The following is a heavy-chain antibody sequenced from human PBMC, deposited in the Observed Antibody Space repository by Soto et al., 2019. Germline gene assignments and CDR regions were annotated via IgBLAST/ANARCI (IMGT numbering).Heavy chain of an antibody. CDR3: ARAPTSRLDY. J-gene: IGHJ4*02. V-gene: IGHV3-53*05. CDR2: ISGSGGNT. Sequence: AWSLRHSGASSGFTDSGNYMSFVRHAPGKGLAWVSTISGSGGNTYYADSVKGRLTVSRDNSKNTLYLQMNGLRTEDTAMYYCARAPTSRLDYWGQGTLVTVSS. CDR1: GFTDSGNY.